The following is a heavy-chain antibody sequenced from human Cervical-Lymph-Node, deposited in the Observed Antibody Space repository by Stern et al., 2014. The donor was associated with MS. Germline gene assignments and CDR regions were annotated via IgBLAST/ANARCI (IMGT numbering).Heavy chain of an antibody. CDR2: IKQDGSEK. V-gene: IGHV3-7*01. CDR3: ARDDTSSSWYNY. Sequence: EVQLVESGGGLVQPGGSLRLSCAASGFTFNNYWMTWVRQAPGKGLEWVANIKQDGSEKFYVNSVKGRFTISRDNAKNSLYLQMNALKAEDTAVYYCARDDTSSSWYNYWGQGTLVTVSS. CDR1: GFTFNNYW. J-gene: IGHJ4*02. D-gene: IGHD6-13*01.